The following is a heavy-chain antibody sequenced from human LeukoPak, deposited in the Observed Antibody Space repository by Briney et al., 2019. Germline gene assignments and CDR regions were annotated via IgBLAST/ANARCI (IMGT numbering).Heavy chain of an antibody. J-gene: IGHJ3*02. CDR1: GGTFSSYA. Sequence: SVKLSCNASGGTFSSYAISWVRQAPGQGLGWMGGIMPICGTAKYAHKLQARVTITAAEATSTGSRGLSSLRSEDTAVYYCARPSSPYCDGSGSLGGAFDSWGQGTMVTVSS. V-gene: IGHV1-69*13. D-gene: IGHD3-10*01. CDR3: ARPSSPYCDGSGSLGGAFDS. CDR2: IMPICGTA.